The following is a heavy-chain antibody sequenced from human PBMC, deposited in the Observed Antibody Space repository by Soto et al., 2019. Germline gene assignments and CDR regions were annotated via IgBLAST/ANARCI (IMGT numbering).Heavy chain of an antibody. CDR3: ARDYGSSWYYYYYGMDV. V-gene: IGHV3-30-3*01. CDR2: ISYDGSNK. J-gene: IGHJ6*02. CDR1: GFTFSSYA. D-gene: IGHD6-13*01. Sequence: GGSLRLSCAASGFTFSSYAMHWVRQAPGKGLEWVAVISYDGSNKYYADSVKGRFTISRDNSKNTLYLQMNSLRAEDTAVYYCARDYGSSWYYYYYGMDVWGQGTTVTVSS.